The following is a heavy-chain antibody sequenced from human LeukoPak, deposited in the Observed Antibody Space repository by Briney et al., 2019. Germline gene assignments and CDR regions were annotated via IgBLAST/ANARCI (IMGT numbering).Heavy chain of an antibody. D-gene: IGHD1-26*01. J-gene: IGHJ4*02. CDR3: ARDTHLSGSFDY. V-gene: IGHV3-23*01. Sequence: PGGSLRLSCATSGFTFSSYPMRWVRQAPGKGLEWVSGISDSGDATSYADSVRGRFTISRDNSKNTLYLQMNSLRAEDTAVYYCARDTHLSGSFDYWGQGTLVTVSS. CDR1: GFTFSSYP. CDR2: ISDSGDAT.